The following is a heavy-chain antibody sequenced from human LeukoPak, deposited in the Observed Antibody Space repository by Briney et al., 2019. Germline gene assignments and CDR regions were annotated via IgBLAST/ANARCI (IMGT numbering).Heavy chain of an antibody. CDR1: GFTFSSYG. Sequence: PGGSLRLSCAASGFTFSSYGMHWVRQAPGKGLEWVSAISGSGGSTYYADSVKGRFTISRDNSKNTLYLQMNSLRAEDTAVYYCAKDHPNDYGDYSPENWFDPWGQGTLVTVSS. D-gene: IGHD4-17*01. CDR2: ISGSGGST. V-gene: IGHV3-23*01. J-gene: IGHJ5*02. CDR3: AKDHPNDYGDYSPENWFDP.